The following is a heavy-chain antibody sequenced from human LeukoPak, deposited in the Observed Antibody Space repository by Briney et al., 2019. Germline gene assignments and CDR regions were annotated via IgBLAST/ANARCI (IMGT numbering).Heavy chain of an antibody. CDR2: IKQDGREK. CDR1: GFTFSTYW. D-gene: IGHD3-16*01. Sequence: GGALRLFCAASGFTFSTYWMTWVRQAPGKGLEWVANIKQDGREKYYMDSVKGRFTISRDNAKNSLYLQMNSLRVEDTAVYYCARDQISRGMGAFDIWGQGTMVTVSS. J-gene: IGHJ3*02. V-gene: IGHV3-7*01. CDR3: ARDQISRGMGAFDI.